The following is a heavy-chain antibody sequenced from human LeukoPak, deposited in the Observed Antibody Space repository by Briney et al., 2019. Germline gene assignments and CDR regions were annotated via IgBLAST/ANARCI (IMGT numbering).Heavy chain of an antibody. CDR1: GYTFTSYD. D-gene: IGHD5-18*01. V-gene: IGHV1-18*01. Sequence: ASVKVSCKASGYTFTSYDINWVRQAPGQGLEWMGWISAYNGNTNYAQKLQGRVTMTTDTSTSTAYMELRSLRSDDTAVYYCARGHSYGYRDAFDIWGQGTMVTVSS. CDR3: ARGHSYGYRDAFDI. CDR2: ISAYNGNT. J-gene: IGHJ3*02.